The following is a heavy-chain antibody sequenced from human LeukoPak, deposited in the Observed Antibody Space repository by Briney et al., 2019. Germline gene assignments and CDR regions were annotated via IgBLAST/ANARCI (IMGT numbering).Heavy chain of an antibody. CDR1: GFTFSSYA. Sequence: GGSLRLSCAASGFTFSSYAMHWVRQAPGKGLEWVANIKQDGSEKYYVDSVKGRFTISRDNAKNSLYLQMNSLRAEDAAVYYCARGGSTTPNPYYYYYYMDVWGKGTTVTVSS. CDR2: IKQDGSEK. CDR3: ARGGSTTPNPYYYYYYMDV. J-gene: IGHJ6*03. D-gene: IGHD1-7*01. V-gene: IGHV3-7*01.